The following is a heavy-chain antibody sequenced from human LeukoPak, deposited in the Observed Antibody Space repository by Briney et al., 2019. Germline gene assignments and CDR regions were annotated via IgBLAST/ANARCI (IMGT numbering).Heavy chain of an antibody. J-gene: IGHJ4*02. CDR1: GYTFTGYY. CDR2: INPNSGGT. Sequence: ASVKVSCKASGYTFTGYYMHWVRRAPGQGLEWMGWINPNSGGTNYAQKFQGRVTMTRDTSISTAYMELSRLRSDDTAVYYCASSGSGIAVAATKSDYFDYWGQGTLVTVSS. D-gene: IGHD6-19*01. V-gene: IGHV1-2*02. CDR3: ASSGSGIAVAATKSDYFDY.